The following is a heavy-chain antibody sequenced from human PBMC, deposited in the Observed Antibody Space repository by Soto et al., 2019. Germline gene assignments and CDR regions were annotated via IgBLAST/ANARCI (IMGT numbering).Heavy chain of an antibody. D-gene: IGHD3-3*01. CDR3: ARYDFWSGYYNY. Sequence: SETLSLTCTVSGGSISSYYWSWIRQPPGKGLEWIGYIYYSGSTNYNPSLKSRVTISVDTSKNQFSLKLSPVTAADTAVYYCARYDFWSGYYNYWGQGTLVTVSS. CDR1: GGSISSYY. CDR2: IYYSGST. J-gene: IGHJ4*02. V-gene: IGHV4-59*01.